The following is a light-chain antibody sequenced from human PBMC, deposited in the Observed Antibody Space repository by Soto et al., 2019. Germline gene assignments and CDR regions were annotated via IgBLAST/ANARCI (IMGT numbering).Light chain of an antibody. J-gene: IGKJ1*01. CDR2: SAS. V-gene: IGKV3-15*01. Sequence: EIVMTQSPATLSLSPGQIATLSCRASQSVSSKLAWYQQRPGQSPRLLIYSASTRATGIPARFSGSGSGTEFILTISSSQSEDFAVCCWHQYNLLLTLTFGQWTKVEIK. CDR3: HQYNLLLTLT. CDR1: QSVSSK.